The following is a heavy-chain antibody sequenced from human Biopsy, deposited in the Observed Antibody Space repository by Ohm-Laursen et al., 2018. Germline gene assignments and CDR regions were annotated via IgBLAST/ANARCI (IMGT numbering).Heavy chain of an antibody. V-gene: IGHV1-46*01. J-gene: IGHJ4*02. CDR3: AREGTSVTFFGKISDCYFDF. Sequence: SGKGSCKASGYSFSSYNMHWGRQAPAQGLEWMGMINTSGSTTSYPQIFQGRVTMTRDTSKSTVYMELRSLRSDDTALYYCAREGTSVTFFGKISDCYFDFWGPGTVVTVSS. CDR1: GYSFSSYN. CDR2: INTSGSTT. D-gene: IGHD3-3*01.